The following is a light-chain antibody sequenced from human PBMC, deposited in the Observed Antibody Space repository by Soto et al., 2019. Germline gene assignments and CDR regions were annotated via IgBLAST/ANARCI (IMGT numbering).Light chain of an antibody. V-gene: IGKV3-20*01. Sequence: LTCKRRQGVMGQCIALYARRPGQPPRLLIYGASSRATGIPDRFSGSASGTDFPITISRVEPEDFAVYYCQLFRSSPLTFGRGTKEDIK. CDR2: GAS. CDR1: QGVMGQC. CDR3: QLFRSSPLT. J-gene: IGKJ4*01.